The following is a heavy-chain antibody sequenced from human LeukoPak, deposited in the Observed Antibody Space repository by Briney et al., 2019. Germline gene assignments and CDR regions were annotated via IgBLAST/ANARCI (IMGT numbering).Heavy chain of an antibody. D-gene: IGHD6-13*01. J-gene: IGHJ4*02. CDR1: GFTFSNYA. CDR3: AKEHMAAAVYYFDY. CDR2: FNPSSGST. V-gene: IGHV3-23*01. Sequence: QPGGPLRLSCAASGFTFSNYAMSWVRQAPGKGLEWVSSFNPSSGSTYYADSVKGRFTISEDKSKNTLYLQMNSLRAEDTALYYCAKEHMAAAVYYFDYWGQGTLVTVSS.